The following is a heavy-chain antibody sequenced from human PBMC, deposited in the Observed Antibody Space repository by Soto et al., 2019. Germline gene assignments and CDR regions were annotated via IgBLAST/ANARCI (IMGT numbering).Heavy chain of an antibody. J-gene: IGHJ4*02. CDR3: VKEANPFINTLVVLIFDY. Sequence: GGSLRLSCSASGFTFSMHSMHWVRQTPGKALEYVSAISRDGRSTFYADSVKGRFTIFRDNSKNTLYLRMNSLRSDDTAVYYYVKEANPFINTLVVLIFDYWGQGTQVTVS. D-gene: IGHD3-22*01. V-gene: IGHV3-64D*08. CDR2: ISRDGRST. CDR1: GFTFSMHS.